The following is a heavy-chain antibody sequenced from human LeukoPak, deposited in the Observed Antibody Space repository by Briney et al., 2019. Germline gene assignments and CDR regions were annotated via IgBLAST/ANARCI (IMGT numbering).Heavy chain of an antibody. V-gene: IGHV4-59*08. Sequence: PSETLSLTCTVSSDSISSYYWSWIRQSPEKGLDWIGYFYYSGSTNYNPSLKSRVTISIDASKNQFSLRLSSVTAADTAVYYCTRGGELMNFWGQGTLVTVSS. J-gene: IGHJ4*02. CDR2: FYYSGST. CDR3: TRGGELMNF. CDR1: SDSISSYY. D-gene: IGHD1-26*01.